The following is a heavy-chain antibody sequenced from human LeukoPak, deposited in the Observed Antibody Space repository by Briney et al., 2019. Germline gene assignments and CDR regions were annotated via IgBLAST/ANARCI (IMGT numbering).Heavy chain of an antibody. J-gene: IGHJ3*02. CDR2: IIPILGIA. D-gene: IGHD1-26*01. CDR1: GGTFSSYT. V-gene: IGHV1-69*02. CDR3: ARGGSGSHDAFDI. Sequence: ASVKVSCKASGGTFSSYTISWVRQAPGQGLEWMGRIIPILGIANYAQKFQGRVTITADKSTSTAYMELSSLRSEDTAVYYCARGGSGSHDAFDIWGQGTMVTVSS.